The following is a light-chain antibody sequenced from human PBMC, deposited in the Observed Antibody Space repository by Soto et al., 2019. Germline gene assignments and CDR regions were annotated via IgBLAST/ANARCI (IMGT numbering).Light chain of an antibody. V-gene: IGKV3-15*01. CDR3: QQYNNWPPDRT. CDR2: GAS. J-gene: IGKJ1*01. CDR1: QSVGSN. Sequence: EIVMTQSPATLSVSPGERATLSCRASQSVGSNLAWYQQKPGQAPRLLIYGASTSATGIPARFSGSGSGTEFPLTISSLQSEDFAIYFCQQYNNWPPDRTFGQGTKVEIK.